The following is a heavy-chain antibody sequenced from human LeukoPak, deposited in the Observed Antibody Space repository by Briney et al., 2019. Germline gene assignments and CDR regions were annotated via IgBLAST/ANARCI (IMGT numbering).Heavy chain of an antibody. V-gene: IGHV4-4*07. CDR2: IYTSGST. J-gene: IGHJ4*02. Sequence: SETLSLTCTVSGGSMSSYYWIWIRQPAGKGLEWIGRIYTSGSTNYNPSLKSRVTMSVDTSKNQFSLKLSSVTAADTAVYYCARVGAVAGDDYFDYWGQGTLVTVSS. D-gene: IGHD6-19*01. CDR3: ARVGAVAGDDYFDY. CDR1: GGSMSSYY.